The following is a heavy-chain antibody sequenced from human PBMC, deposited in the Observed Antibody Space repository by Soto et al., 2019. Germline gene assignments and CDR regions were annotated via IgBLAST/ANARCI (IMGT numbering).Heavy chain of an antibody. V-gene: IGHV5-10-1*01. D-gene: IGHD2-2*01. CDR3: SSTRCSSTSCYDTLGYYGMDV. J-gene: IGHJ6*02. Sequence: GESLKISCKGSGYSFTTYWIGWVRQMPGKGLEWMGRIDPSDSYTNYSPSFQGHVTISADKSISTAYLQWSSLKASDTAMYYCSSTRCSSTSCYDTLGYYGMDVWGQGTTVTAP. CDR2: IDPSDSYT. CDR1: GYSFTTYW.